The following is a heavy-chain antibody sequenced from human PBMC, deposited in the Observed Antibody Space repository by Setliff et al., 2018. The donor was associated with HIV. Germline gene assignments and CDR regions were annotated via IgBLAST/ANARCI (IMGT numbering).Heavy chain of an antibody. CDR3: ARERYCSAGSCYSKLSWFDP. V-gene: IGHV1-3*04. Sequence: ASVKVSCKASGYTFTTYAIHWVRQAPGQRLEWMGWINTGNGNTKYSQKFQGRLTMTEDTSTDTAYMELSSLRSEDTAVYFCARERYCSAGSCYSKLSWFDPWGQGTLVTVSS. CDR2: INTGNGNT. D-gene: IGHD2-15*01. CDR1: GYTFTTYA. J-gene: IGHJ5*02.